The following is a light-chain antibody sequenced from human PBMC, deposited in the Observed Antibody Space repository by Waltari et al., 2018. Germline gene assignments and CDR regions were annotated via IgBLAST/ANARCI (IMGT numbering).Light chain of an antibody. J-gene: IGKJ2*01. CDR2: DAS. V-gene: IGKV3-11*01. CDR3: QQRSSWPYT. Sequence: EIVLTQPPATLSLSPGARATLSCRASQSVSSYLAWYQQKPGQAPRLLIYDASNRATGIPARFSASGSGTDFTLTLSSLEPEDFAVYYCQQRSSWPYTFGQGTKLEIK. CDR1: QSVSSY.